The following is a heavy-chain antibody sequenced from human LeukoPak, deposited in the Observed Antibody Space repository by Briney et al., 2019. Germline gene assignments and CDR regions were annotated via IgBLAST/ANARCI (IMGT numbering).Heavy chain of an antibody. D-gene: IGHD2-2*01. CDR3: AKPATSILIYFDS. J-gene: IGHJ4*02. CDR1: GFTFADYL. Sequence: GRSLSLSCTASGFTFADYLMSWFRPAPGKGLEWVSFIRSKTYGGTTEYAASVKGRFTISRDDSESIAYLQMNSLETEDTAVYYCAKPATSILIYFDSWGQGTLVTVSS. V-gene: IGHV3-49*03. CDR2: IRSKTYGGTT.